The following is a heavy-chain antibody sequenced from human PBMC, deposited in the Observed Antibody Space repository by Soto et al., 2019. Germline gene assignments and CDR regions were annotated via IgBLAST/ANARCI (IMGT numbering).Heavy chain of an antibody. CDR3: AREVEWSYSPAYF. CDR1: GYTFTDHG. V-gene: IGHV1-18*01. CDR2: VSSYNGNT. Sequence: QVQLVQSGPEVKKPGASVTVSCKTSGYTFTDHGIDWVRQAPGQGLEWVGWVSSYNGNTNYAYNLKDRVIMTTDASTSTAYMELRGLRSDDTAVYYCAREVEWSYSPAYFWGQGTPVTVSS. J-gene: IGHJ4*02. D-gene: IGHD3-10*01.